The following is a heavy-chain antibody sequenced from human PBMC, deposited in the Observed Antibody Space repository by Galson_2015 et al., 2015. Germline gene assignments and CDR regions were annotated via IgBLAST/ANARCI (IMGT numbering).Heavy chain of an antibody. V-gene: IGHV1-8*01. CDR1: GYTFTSYD. CDR3: ARGIVVVPAAWTRKQTHNKDYYYYYGMDV. Sequence: SVKVSCKASGYTFTSYDINWVRQATGQGLEWMGWMNPNSGNTGYAQKFQGRVTMTRNTSISTAYMELSSLRSEDTAVYYCARGIVVVPAAWTRKQTHNKDYYYYYGMDVWGQGTTVTVSS. D-gene: IGHD2-2*01. CDR2: MNPNSGNT. J-gene: IGHJ6*02.